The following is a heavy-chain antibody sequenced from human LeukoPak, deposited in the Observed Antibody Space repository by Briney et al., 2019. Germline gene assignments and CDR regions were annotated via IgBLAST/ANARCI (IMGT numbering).Heavy chain of an antibody. D-gene: IGHD5-12*01. J-gene: IGHJ6*02. CDR3: VRGGHKLDIETTRYYYGVDV. V-gene: IGHV3-74*03. CDR2: IESDARRT. CDR1: GFTLSDHW. Sequence: GGSLRLSCVASGFTLSDHWMHWVRQGPGKGLVHVSRIESDARRTVYADSVKGRFTISRDDAKNTMYLQMNSLRAEDTAVYYCVRGGHKLDIETTRYYYGVDVWGQGTTVTVSS.